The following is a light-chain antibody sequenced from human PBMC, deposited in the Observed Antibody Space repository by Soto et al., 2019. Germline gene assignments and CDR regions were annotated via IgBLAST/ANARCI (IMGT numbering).Light chain of an antibody. V-gene: IGLV1-44*01. CDR3: AAWDDSLTGLV. CDR2: NNN. Sequence: QSVLIQPPSASGTPGQRVTISCSGSISNIATNTVSWYKQLPGTAPKLLIYNNNERPSGVPDRFSGSKSGTSASLAISGLQSDDEADYYCAAWDDSLTGLVFGRGTKLTVL. J-gene: IGLJ3*02. CDR1: ISNIATNT.